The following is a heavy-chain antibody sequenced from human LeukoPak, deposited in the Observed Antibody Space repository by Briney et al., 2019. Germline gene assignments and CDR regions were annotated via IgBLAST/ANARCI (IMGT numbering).Heavy chain of an antibody. CDR3: AGFRSTFYFDS. CDR2: IYTGGST. CDR1: GDSITTGSYY. J-gene: IGHJ4*02. D-gene: IGHD3-3*01. Sequence: SETLSLTCSVSGDSITTGSYYWTWIRQPAGKGLEWIGRIYTGGSTNYNPSLKSRVTISVDTSNNQFSLRLNSVTAADTAVYYCAGFRSTFYFDSWGQGTLVTVSS. V-gene: IGHV4-61*02.